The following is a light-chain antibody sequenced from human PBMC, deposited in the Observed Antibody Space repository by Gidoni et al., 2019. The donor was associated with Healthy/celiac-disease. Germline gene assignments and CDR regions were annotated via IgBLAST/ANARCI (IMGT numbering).Light chain of an antibody. J-gene: IGKJ3*01. V-gene: IGKV1-27*01. Sequence: DIQMTQSPSSLSASVGDRVTITCRASQGSSNYLAWYQQKPGKVPKLLIYAASTLQSGVPSRFSGSRPGTDLTLPITSLQPQDVATYYCQKYTSPPLTSGPGTKVDIK. CDR3: QKYTSPPLT. CDR2: AAS. CDR1: QGSSNY.